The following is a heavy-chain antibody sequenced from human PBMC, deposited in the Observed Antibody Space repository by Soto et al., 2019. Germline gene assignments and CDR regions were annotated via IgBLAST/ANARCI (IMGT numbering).Heavy chain of an antibody. CDR3: AREIIPLTTDWYFDL. J-gene: IGHJ2*01. D-gene: IGHD4-17*01. CDR2: IFDSGSS. V-gene: IGHV4-30-4*01. Sequence: QVQLQESGPGLVKPSQTLSLTCTVSGGSISGGVYYWSWIRQPPGKGLEWIGYIFDSGSSYYNPSRTGGVTISVDTSKNQFSLRLSSVTAADTAVYYCAREIIPLTTDWYFDLWGRGTLVTVSS. CDR1: GGSISGGVYY.